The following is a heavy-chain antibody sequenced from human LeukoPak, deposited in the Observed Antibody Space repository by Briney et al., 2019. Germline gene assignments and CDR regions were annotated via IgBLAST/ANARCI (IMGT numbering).Heavy chain of an antibody. CDR3: ARTYCDSTTCYRFDY. D-gene: IGHD2-2*01. CDR2: IYYSGST. V-gene: IGHV4-30-4*01. J-gene: IGHJ4*02. CDR1: GGSISSGDYY. Sequence: SQTLSLTCTVSGGSISSGDYYWSWIRQPPGKGLEWIGYIYYSGSTNYNPSLKSRVTISVDTSKNQFSLELRSVTAADAAVYYCARTYCDSTTCYRFDYWGQGTLVAVSS.